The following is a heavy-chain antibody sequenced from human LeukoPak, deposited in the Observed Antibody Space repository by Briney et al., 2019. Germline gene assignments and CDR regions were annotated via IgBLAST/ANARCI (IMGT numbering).Heavy chain of an antibody. CDR1: GFTFSSYG. J-gene: IGHJ4*02. CDR3: AKEVGSFGPGDY. Sequence: GGTLRLSCAASGFTFSSYGMSWVRQAPGKGLEWVSAISGSGGSTYYADPVKGRFTISRDNSKNTLYLQMNSLRAEDTAVYFCAKEVGSFGPGDYWGQGTLVTVSS. CDR2: ISGSGGST. V-gene: IGHV3-23*01. D-gene: IGHD3-10*01.